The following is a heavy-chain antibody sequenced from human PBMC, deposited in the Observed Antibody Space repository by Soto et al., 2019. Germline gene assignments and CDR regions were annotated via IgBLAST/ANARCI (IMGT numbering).Heavy chain of an antibody. CDR2: IYYSGST. V-gene: IGHV4-59*01. Sequence: PSETLSLTCTVSGGSISSYYWSWIRQPPGKGLEWIGYIYYSGSTNYNPSLKSRVTISVDTSKNQFSLKLSSVTAADTAVYYCARVNLGYCISTSCYTHDYWGQGTLVTVS. CDR3: ARVNLGYCISTSCYTHDY. CDR1: GGSISSYY. J-gene: IGHJ4*02. D-gene: IGHD2-2*02.